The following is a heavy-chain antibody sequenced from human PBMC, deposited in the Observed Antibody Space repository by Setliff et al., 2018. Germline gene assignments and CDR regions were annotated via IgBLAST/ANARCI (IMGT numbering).Heavy chain of an antibody. Sequence: GGSLRLSCAASGFTFTNAWMNWVRQAPGKGLEWVGRIKGKTDGLTTDDAAPGKGRFTTSRDDSKNTLYLQMNSLKTEDTAVYYCTTDPSTTFGGVIGAAFDIWGQGTMVTVSS. J-gene: IGHJ3*02. CDR2: IKGKTDGLTT. D-gene: IGHD3-16*01. CDR1: GFTFTNAW. V-gene: IGHV3-15*07. CDR3: TTDPSTTFGGVIGAAFDI.